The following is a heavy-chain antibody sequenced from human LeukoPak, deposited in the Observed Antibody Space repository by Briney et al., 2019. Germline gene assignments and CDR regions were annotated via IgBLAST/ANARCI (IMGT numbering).Heavy chain of an antibody. CDR2: VYYSGST. Sequence: PSETLSLTCTVSGGSISSHFWSWIRQPPAKGLEWIGYVYYSGSTNYNPSLKSRVTISVDTSKNHFPLKLSSVTAAGTAVYYCARGDYGDYSFYWYFDLWGRGTLVTVSS. CDR1: GGSISSHF. D-gene: IGHD4-17*01. J-gene: IGHJ2*01. V-gene: IGHV4-59*11. CDR3: ARGDYGDYSFYWYFDL.